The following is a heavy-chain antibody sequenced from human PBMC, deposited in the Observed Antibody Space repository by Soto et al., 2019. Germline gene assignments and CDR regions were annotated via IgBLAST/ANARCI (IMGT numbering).Heavy chain of an antibody. V-gene: IGHV4-30-4*01. D-gene: IGHD3-9*01. CDR3: ARAHYDILTGYPTHAFDI. CDR1: VVSGSRGDYY. J-gene: IGHJ3*02. Sequence: PSETLSLTCTVSVVSGSRGDYYWSWIRHPPGKGLEWIGYIYYTGRTYYNPSLKSRVIISVDTSKNQFSLKLSSVTAAEKAVYYCARAHYDILTGYPTHAFDIWGQGTMVT. CDR2: IYYTGRT.